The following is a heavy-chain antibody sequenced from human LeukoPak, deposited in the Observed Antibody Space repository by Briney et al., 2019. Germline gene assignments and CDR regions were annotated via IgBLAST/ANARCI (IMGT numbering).Heavy chain of an antibody. D-gene: IGHD6-19*01. V-gene: IGHV4-34*01. CDR3: AGLLGGWLPTGGDDY. Sequence: SETLSLTCAVYGGSFSGYYWSWIRQPPGKGLEWIGEVNHSGSTNYNPSLKSRVTISVDTSKNQFSLKLSSVTAADTAVYYCAGLLGGWLPTGGDDYWGQGTLVTVSS. CDR2: VNHSGST. CDR1: GGSFSGYY. J-gene: IGHJ4*02.